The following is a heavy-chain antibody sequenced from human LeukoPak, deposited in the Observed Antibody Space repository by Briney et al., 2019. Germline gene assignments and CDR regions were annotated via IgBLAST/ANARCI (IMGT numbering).Heavy chain of an antibody. CDR2: ISGSGGST. CDR3: AKDRGGSGWGGYFDY. J-gene: IGHJ4*02. V-gene: IGHV3-23*01. Sequence: PGGSLRLSCAASGFTFINYALSWVRQAPGKGLEWVSVISGSGGSTYYADPVKGRFTISRDNSKNTLYLQMNSLRAEDTAVYYCAKDRGGSGWGGYFDYWGQGTLVTVSS. CDR1: GFTFINYA. D-gene: IGHD6-25*01.